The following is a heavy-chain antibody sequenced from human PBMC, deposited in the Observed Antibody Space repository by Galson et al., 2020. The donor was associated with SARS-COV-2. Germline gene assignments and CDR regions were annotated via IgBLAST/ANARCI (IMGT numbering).Heavy chain of an antibody. J-gene: IGHJ4*02. Sequence: SETLSLTCTVSGGSISSYYWSWIRQPPGKGLEWIGYIYYSGSTNYNPSLKSRVTISVHTSKNQFSLKLSSVTAADTAVYYCASSWYYYDSSGYPPGIFDYGGQGTLVTVSS. D-gene: IGHD3-22*01. CDR3: ASSWYYYDSSGYPPGIFDY. V-gene: IGHV4-59*01. CDR1: GGSISSYY. CDR2: IYYSGST.